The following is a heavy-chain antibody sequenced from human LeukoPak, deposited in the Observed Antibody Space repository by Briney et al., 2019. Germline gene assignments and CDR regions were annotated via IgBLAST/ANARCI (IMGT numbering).Heavy chain of an antibody. V-gene: IGHV1-2*02. D-gene: IGHD4-23*01. CDR2: MNSNSGAT. CDR3: ARRADYRGIYYGMDV. J-gene: IGHJ6*02. Sequence: ASVKVSCKASGYTFNDYYIHWVRQAPGQGLEWMGWMNSNSGATHYAQNCQGRVTMTRDTSLSTAYMELIGLTSDDTAVYYWARRADYRGIYYGMDVWGQGTTVTVSS. CDR1: GYTFNDYY.